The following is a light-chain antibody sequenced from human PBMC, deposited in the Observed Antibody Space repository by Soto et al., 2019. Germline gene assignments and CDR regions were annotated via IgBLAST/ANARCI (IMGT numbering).Light chain of an antibody. V-gene: IGKV3-11*01. CDR2: DAS. J-gene: IGKJ2*01. CDR1: QSVSSY. Sequence: EIVLTQSPATLSLSPGERATLSCRASQSVSSYLAWYQQKPGQAPRLLIYDASTRATGIPARFSGSGSGTDFTLTISSLEPEDFAVYYWQQSSNCPRYTFGQGTKLEIK. CDR3: QQSSNCPRYT.